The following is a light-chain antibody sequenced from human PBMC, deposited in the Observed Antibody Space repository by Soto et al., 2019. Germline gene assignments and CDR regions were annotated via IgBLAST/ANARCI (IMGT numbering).Light chain of an antibody. Sequence: DIQMTQSPSTLSASIGDRVTITCRASEDINDWLAWYHQKPGKAPKLLIYRASRLESGVPSRFSGSGSGTDFTLTISSLQPEDFATYYCIQDYSYPLTFGGGTKVDIK. CDR2: RAS. J-gene: IGKJ4*01. CDR1: EDINDW. V-gene: IGKV1-5*03. CDR3: IQDYSYPLT.